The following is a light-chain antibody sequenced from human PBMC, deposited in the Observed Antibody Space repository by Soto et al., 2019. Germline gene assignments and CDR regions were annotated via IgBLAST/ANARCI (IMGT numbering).Light chain of an antibody. V-gene: IGKV1-9*01. CDR3: QQLRMYPST. J-gene: IGKJ4*01. CDR1: QDIAIY. CDR2: AAS. Sequence: IQLTQSPSSLSASVGDRVTITCRASQDIAIYLAWYQQKPGEAPKLLIYAASTLYGGVPSRFSGSGSGTDFALTITSLQDEDFDTYYCQQLRMYPSTLGGGTKVDIK.